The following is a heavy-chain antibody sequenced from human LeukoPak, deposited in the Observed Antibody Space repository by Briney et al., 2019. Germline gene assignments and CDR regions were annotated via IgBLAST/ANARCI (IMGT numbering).Heavy chain of an antibody. CDR2: INPNSGGT. Sequence: GASVKVSCKASGYTFTGYYMHWVRQAPGQGLEWMGWINPNSGGTNYAQKFQGRVTMTRDTSISTACMELSRLRSDDTAVYYCARVPTGYYTSSPHYYFDYWGQGTLVTVSS. V-gene: IGHV1-2*02. CDR1: GYTFTGYY. CDR3: ARVPTGYYTSSPHYYFDY. D-gene: IGHD3/OR15-3a*01. J-gene: IGHJ4*02.